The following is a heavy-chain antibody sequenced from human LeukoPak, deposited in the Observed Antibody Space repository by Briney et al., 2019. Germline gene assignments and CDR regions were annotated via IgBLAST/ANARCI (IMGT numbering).Heavy chain of an antibody. CDR3: ARLRQLRRYFDY. J-gene: IGHJ4*02. CDR2: IKQDGSEK. V-gene: IGHV3-7*01. Sequence: GGSLRLSCAASGFTFISYWMSWVRQAPGKGLEWVANIKQDGSEKYYVDSVKGRFTISRDNAKNPLYLQMNSLRAEDTAVYYCARLRQLRRYFDYWGQGTLVTVSS. D-gene: IGHD4-17*01. CDR1: GFTFISYW.